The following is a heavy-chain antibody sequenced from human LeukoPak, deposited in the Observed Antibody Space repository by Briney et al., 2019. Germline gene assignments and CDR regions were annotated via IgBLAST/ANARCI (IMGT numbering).Heavy chain of an antibody. CDR1: GFTVSSNY. V-gene: IGHV3-23*01. Sequence: GGSLRLSCAASGFTVSSNYMSWVRQAPGKGPEWVSSICGNSDNTHYADSVKGRFTISRDNSKNTVSLQMDSLRAEDTAVYYCGKQSSGSCYTGFDIRGQGTMVTVSS. D-gene: IGHD2-15*01. CDR2: ICGNSDNT. CDR3: GKQSSGSCYTGFDI. J-gene: IGHJ3*02.